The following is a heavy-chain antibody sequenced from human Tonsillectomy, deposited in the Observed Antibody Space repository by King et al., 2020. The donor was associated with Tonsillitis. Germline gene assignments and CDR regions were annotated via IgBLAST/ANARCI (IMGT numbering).Heavy chain of an antibody. Sequence: LQLQESGSGLVKPSQTLSLTCAVSGGSISSGGYSWSWIRQPPGKGLEWIGYIYHSGSTYYNPSLKSRVTISVDRSKNQFSLKLSSVTAADTAVYYCAREAGDKLTGGFDPWGQGTLVIVSS. CDR1: GGSISSGGYS. CDR3: AREAGDKLTGGFDP. CDR2: IYHSGST. J-gene: IGHJ5*02. V-gene: IGHV4-30-2*01. D-gene: IGHD3-16*01.